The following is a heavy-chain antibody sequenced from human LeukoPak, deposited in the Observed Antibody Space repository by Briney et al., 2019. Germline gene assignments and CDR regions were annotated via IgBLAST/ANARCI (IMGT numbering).Heavy chain of an antibody. CDR3: ARGDYNDGAGYLDH. J-gene: IGHJ5*02. Sequence: SQTLSLTCTVSGGPIFSGDYYWHWIRQPPGKGLEWIGYIYYNGITYYDPSLESRVTISVDTSKNQFSLKLSSVTAADTAVYYYARGDYNDGAGYLDHWGQGTLVPASS. V-gene: IGHV4-30-4*01. CDR1: GGPIFSGDYY. D-gene: IGHD3-22*01. CDR2: IYYNGIT.